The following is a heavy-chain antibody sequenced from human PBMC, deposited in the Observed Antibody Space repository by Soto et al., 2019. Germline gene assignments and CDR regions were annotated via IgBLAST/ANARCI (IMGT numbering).Heavy chain of an antibody. CDR2: INHSGST. J-gene: IGHJ5*02. V-gene: IGHV4-34*01. CDR1: GGSFSGYY. Sequence: SETLSLTCAVYGGSFSGYYWSWIRQPPGKGLEWIGEINHSGSTNYNPSLKSRVTISVDTSKNQFSLKLSSVTAADTAVYYCARGLDCSGYYGWFDPWGQGTQVTVSS. D-gene: IGHD3-22*01. CDR3: ARGLDCSGYYGWFDP.